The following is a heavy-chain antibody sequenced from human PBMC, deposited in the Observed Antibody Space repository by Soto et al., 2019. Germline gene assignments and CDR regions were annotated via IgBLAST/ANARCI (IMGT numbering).Heavy chain of an antibody. Sequence: GGSLRLSCAASGFTFSDYYMSWIRQAPGRGLEWVSYISSRSSTIFYADSVKGRFTISRDNVKNSLYLQMNSLRAEDTAVYYCTERGKYDNGVFDYWSQGTLVTVSS. CDR3: TERGKYDNGVFDY. D-gene: IGHD2-8*01. J-gene: IGHJ4*02. CDR1: GFTFSDYY. CDR2: ISSRSSTI. V-gene: IGHV3-11*01.